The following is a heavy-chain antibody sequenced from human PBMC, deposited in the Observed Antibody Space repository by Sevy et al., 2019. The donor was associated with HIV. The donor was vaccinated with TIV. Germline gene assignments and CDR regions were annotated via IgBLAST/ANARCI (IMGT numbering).Heavy chain of an antibody. CDR1: GFTFNTHA. Sequence: GWSLRLSCAASGFTFNTHAMHWVRHAPGKGLEWVALISYDGIIKYYADSVKGRLTISRDNSKNTLSLQMNSLRVEDTAVYYCAREGGYTSAWSPGNHWGQGTLVTVSS. D-gene: IGHD6-19*01. CDR3: AREGGYTSAWSPGNH. CDR2: ISYDGIIK. V-gene: IGHV3-30*04. J-gene: IGHJ4*02.